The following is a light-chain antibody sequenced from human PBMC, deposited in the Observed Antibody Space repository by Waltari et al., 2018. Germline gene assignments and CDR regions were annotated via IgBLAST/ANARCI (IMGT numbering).Light chain of an antibody. CDR1: QNINRW. CDR2: KAS. Sequence: DIQMTQSPSTLSASVGDRVTVTCRASQNINRWLAWYQHKPGTVPKLLIFKASSLKSGVPSRFSGSGSGTEFTLTISSLQPDDFATYYCQQYDSYSLTFGGGTKVEI. J-gene: IGKJ4*01. CDR3: QQYDSYSLT. V-gene: IGKV1-5*03.